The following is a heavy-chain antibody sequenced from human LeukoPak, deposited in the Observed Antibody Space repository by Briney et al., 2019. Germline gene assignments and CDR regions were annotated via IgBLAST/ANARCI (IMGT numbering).Heavy chain of an antibody. J-gene: IGHJ4*02. CDR1: GGSISSYY. V-gene: IGHV4-59*01. D-gene: IGHD3-3*01. Sequence: NSSETLSLTCTVSGGSISSYYWSWIRQPPGKGLEWIGYIYYSGSTNYNPSLKSRVTISVDTSKNQFSLKLSSVTAADTAVYYCARVVGVVIPDWGQGTLVTVSS. CDR3: ARVVGVVIPD. CDR2: IYYSGST.